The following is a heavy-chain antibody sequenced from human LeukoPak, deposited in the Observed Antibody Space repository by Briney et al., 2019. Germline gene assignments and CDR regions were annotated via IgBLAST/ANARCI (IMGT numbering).Heavy chain of an antibody. J-gene: IGHJ3*02. Sequence: GGSLRLSCAGSAFTFSGHTINWVRQAPGRGLEGVSCIGFSTTYIHYADSVKGRFTVTRDNAKGSVSLQMNSLRAEDTAVYYCARDINSVAFDMWGQGTVVTVSS. V-gene: IGHV3-21*01. CDR2: IGFSTTYI. D-gene: IGHD1-1*01. CDR3: ARDINSVAFDM. CDR1: AFTFSGHT.